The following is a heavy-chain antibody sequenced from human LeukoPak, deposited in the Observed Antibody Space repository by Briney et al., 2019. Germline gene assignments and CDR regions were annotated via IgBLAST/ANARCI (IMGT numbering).Heavy chain of an antibody. V-gene: IGHV1-2*06. D-gene: IGHD5-18*01. Sequence: ASVKVSCKASGYTFTDYYISWVRQAPGQGLEWMGRISPNSGGTNYARKFQGRVTMTRDTSVSTAFMELDRLTSDDTAVYFCARDSWVQLWLPEYWGQGTLVTVSS. CDR2: ISPNSGGT. J-gene: IGHJ4*02. CDR1: GYTFTDYY. CDR3: ARDSWVQLWLPEY.